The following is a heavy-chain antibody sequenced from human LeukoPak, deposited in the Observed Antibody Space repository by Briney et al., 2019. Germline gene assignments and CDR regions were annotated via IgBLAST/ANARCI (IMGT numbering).Heavy chain of an antibody. Sequence: PSETLSLTCTVSGGSISSYYWSWIRQPPGKGLEWIGYIYYSGSTNYNPSLKSRVTISVDMSKNQFSLKLSSVTAADTAVYYCARSPTYYDSSGYYRNYYYYYMDVWGKGTTVTISS. J-gene: IGHJ6*03. CDR3: ARSPTYYDSSGYYRNYYYYYMDV. CDR2: IYYSGST. D-gene: IGHD3-22*01. CDR1: GGSISSYY. V-gene: IGHV4-59*01.